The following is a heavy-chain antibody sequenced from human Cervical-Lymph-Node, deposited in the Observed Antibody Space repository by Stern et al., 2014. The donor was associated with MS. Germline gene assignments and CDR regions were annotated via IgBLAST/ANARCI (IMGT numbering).Heavy chain of an antibody. CDR2: ISAYNGNT. J-gene: IGHJ6*02. D-gene: IGHD2-2*01. Sequence: QVQLVQSGAEVKKPGASVKVSCKASGYTFTSYGISWVRQAPGQGLEWMGWISAYNGNTNYAQKLQGRFTMTTDTSTSTAYMELRSLRSDDTAVYYCARDSCSSTSCYLGYYYYGMDVWGQGTTVTVSS. CDR3: ARDSCSSTSCYLGYYYYGMDV. V-gene: IGHV1-18*01. CDR1: GYTFTSYG.